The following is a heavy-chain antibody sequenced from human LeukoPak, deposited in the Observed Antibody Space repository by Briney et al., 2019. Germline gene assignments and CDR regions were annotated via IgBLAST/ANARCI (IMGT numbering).Heavy chain of an antibody. Sequence: GGSLRLSCAASGFTFSSSAMSWVRQAPGKGLEWVSAISNNGGYTYYADSVQGRFTISRDNSKNTLYLQMNSLRAEDTAVYYCARDLGGFDYWGQGTLVTVSS. CDR3: ARDLGGFDY. V-gene: IGHV3-23*01. D-gene: IGHD3-16*01. J-gene: IGHJ4*02. CDR2: ISNNGGYT. CDR1: GFTFSSSA.